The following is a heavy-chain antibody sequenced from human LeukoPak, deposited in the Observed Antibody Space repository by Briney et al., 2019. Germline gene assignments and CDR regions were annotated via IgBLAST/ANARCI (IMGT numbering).Heavy chain of an antibody. V-gene: IGHV3-21*01. CDR1: GFTFSSYS. D-gene: IGHD7-27*01. J-gene: IGHJ4*02. Sequence: PGGSLRLSCTASGFTFSSYSMNWVRQAPGKGLEWVSYISSSSSNIFYADSFKGRFTISRDNAQNSLYLQMNSLRAEDTAVYYCARDPTGEGDFWGQGTLVTVSS. CDR3: ARDPTGEGDF. CDR2: ISSSSSNI.